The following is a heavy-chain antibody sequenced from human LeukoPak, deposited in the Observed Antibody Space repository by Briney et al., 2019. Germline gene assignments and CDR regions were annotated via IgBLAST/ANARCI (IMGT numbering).Heavy chain of an antibody. Sequence: ASVKVSCKASGYTFTSYGISWVRQAPGQGLEWMGWISAYNGNTNYAQKLQGRVTMTTDTSTSTAYMELRSLRSDDTAVCYCARESYDFWSGYYPTIEPLDYWGQGTLVTVSS. D-gene: IGHD3-3*01. CDR1: GYTFTSYG. CDR3: ARESYDFWSGYYPTIEPLDY. J-gene: IGHJ4*02. V-gene: IGHV1-18*01. CDR2: ISAYNGNT.